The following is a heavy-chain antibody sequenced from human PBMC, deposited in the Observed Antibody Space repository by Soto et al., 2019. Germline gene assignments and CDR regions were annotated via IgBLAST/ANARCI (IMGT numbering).Heavy chain of an antibody. D-gene: IGHD3-10*01. CDR2: IYYSGNT. CDR1: GVSMTDYH. V-gene: IGHV4-59*01. CDR3: ARIAHAYDSGTPSFGWFDP. J-gene: IGHJ5*02. Sequence: PSETLSLTCTVSGVSMTDYHWGWFRQPPGKGLEWIGYIYYSGNTKYNPSLMSRVTISVDMSKNQFSLKMRSVTAADTAVYYCARIAHAYDSGTPSFGWFDPWGQGTLVTVSS.